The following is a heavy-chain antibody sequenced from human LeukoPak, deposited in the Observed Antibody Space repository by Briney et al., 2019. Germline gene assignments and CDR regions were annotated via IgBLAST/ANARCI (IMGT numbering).Heavy chain of an antibody. J-gene: IGHJ3*02. D-gene: IGHD1-14*01. Sequence: GGSLRLSCAASGFTFSNYWMSWVRQAPGKGLEWVANIRQDGNEKYYVGSVKGRFTISRDNAKNSLYLQMNSLRAEDTALYYCARDVLVAGATGTFDIWGQGTLVTVSS. CDR1: GFTFSNYW. CDR2: IRQDGNEK. V-gene: IGHV3-7*03. CDR3: ARDVLVAGATGTFDI.